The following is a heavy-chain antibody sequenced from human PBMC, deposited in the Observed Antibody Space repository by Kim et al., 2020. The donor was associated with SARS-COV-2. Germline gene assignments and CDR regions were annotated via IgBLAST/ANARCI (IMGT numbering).Heavy chain of an antibody. V-gene: IGHV3-74*03. J-gene: IGHJ5*02. CDR2: DGIRT. Sequence: DGIRTTYADSVKGRFTNSRDNAKNTLYLQMNRLRDEDTAVYFCASDPAGPWGQGTLVTVSS. CDR3: ASDPAGP.